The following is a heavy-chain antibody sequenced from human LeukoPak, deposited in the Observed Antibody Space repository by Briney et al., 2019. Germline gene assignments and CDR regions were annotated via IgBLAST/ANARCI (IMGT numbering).Heavy chain of an antibody. D-gene: IGHD3-10*01. V-gene: IGHV4-38-2*01. CDR3: ARPSIAARPGYYGSGSTWFDP. J-gene: IGHJ5*02. Sequence: PSETLSFTCAVSGYSISSGYYWGWIRQPPGKGLEWIGSIYHSGSTYYNPSLKSRVTTSVDTSKNQFSLKLSSVTAADTAVYYCARPSIAARPGYYGSGSTWFDPWGQGTLVPVSS. CDR1: GYSISSGYY. CDR2: IYHSGST.